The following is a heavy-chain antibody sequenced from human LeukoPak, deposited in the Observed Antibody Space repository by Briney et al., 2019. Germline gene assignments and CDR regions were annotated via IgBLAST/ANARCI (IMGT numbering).Heavy chain of an antibody. CDR2: IGTAGDT. CDR1: GFTLSSYD. CDR3: ARGAVAGPCMDV. J-gene: IGHJ6*02. D-gene: IGHD6-19*01. Sequence: GGSLRLSCAASGFTLSSYDMHWVRQATGKGLEWVSAIGTAGDTYYPGSVKGRFTISRENAKNSSYLQMNSLRAGDTAVYYCARGAVAGPCMDVWGQGTTVTVSS. V-gene: IGHV3-13*01.